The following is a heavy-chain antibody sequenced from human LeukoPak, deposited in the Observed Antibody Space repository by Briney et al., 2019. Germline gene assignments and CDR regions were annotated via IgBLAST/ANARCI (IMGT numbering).Heavy chain of an antibody. Sequence: GASVKVSCKASGYTFIAYDIHWVRQAPGQGLEWMGWINSNSADTNYAQNFQGRVTMTRDTSISTAYMELSRLRSDDTALYYCARIGISARGTNFHHWGQGTLVTVSS. CDR2: INSNSADT. V-gene: IGHV1-2*02. D-gene: IGHD6-13*01. J-gene: IGHJ1*01. CDR3: ARIGISARGTNFHH. CDR1: GYTFIAYD.